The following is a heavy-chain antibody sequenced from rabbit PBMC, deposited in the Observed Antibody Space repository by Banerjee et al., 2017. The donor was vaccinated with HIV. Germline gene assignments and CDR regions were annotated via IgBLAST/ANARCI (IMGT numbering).Heavy chain of an antibody. D-gene: IGHD7-1*01. CDR3: GRSSYAGYAGYGYGFNL. CDR2: IYAGSSGST. V-gene: IGHV1S45*01. J-gene: IGHJ4*01. Sequence: QEQLEESGGDLVKPEGSLTLTCTASGFSFNNKYVMCWVRQAPGKGLEWIACIYAGSSGSTYYASWAKGRFTISKTSSTTVTLQMTSLTAADTATYFCGRSSYAGYAGYGYGFNLWGQGTLVTVS. CDR1: GFSFNNKYV.